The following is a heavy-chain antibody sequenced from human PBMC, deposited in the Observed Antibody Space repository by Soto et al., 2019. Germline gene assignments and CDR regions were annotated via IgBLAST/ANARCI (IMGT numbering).Heavy chain of an antibody. CDR3: TTDLYYDFWSGYPETGYY. V-gene: IGHV3-15*01. CDR1: GFTFSNAW. CDR2: IKSKTDGGTT. D-gene: IGHD3-3*01. J-gene: IGHJ4*02. Sequence: GGSLRLSCAASGFTFSNAWMSWVRQAPGKGLEWVGRIKSKTDGGTTDYAAPVKGRFTISRDDSKNTLYLQMNSLKTEDTAVYYCTTDLYYDFWSGYPETGYYWGQGTLVTVSS.